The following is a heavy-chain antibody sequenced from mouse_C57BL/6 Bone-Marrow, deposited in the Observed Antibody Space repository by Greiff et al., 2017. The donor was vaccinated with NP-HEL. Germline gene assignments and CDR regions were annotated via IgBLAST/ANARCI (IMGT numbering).Heavy chain of an antibody. CDR2: ISHSGST. D-gene: IGHD2-2*01. V-gene: IGHV3-8*01. CDR3: ARAPLWLRRNYYAMDY. Sequence: EVQLQESGPGLAKPSQTLSLTCSASGYSITSDYWNWIRKFPGNKLEYMGYISHSGSTYYNPSLKSRISITRDTSKNQYYLQLSSVTTEDTATYYCARAPLWLRRNYYAMDYWGQGTSVTVSS. CDR1: GYSITSDY. J-gene: IGHJ4*01.